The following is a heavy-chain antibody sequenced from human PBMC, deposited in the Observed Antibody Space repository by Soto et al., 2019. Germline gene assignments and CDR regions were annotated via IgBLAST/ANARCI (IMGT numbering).Heavy chain of an antibody. V-gene: IGHV3-30-3*01. Sequence: QPGGSLRLSCAASGFTFSSYAMHWVRQAPGKGLEWVAVISYDGSNKYYADSGKGRFTISRDNSKNTLYLQMNSLRAEDTAVYYCARDPYYDFWSGSSYYFYYCGQGTLVTVSS. D-gene: IGHD3-3*01. CDR2: ISYDGSNK. CDR1: GFTFSSYA. CDR3: ARDPYYDFWSGSSYYFYY. J-gene: IGHJ4*02.